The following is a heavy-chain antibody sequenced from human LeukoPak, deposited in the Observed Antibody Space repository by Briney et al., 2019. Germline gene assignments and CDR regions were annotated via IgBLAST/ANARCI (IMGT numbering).Heavy chain of an antibody. V-gene: IGHV3-21*06. CDR3: ARGLMTTVRGVTKNYYSLDV. J-gene: IGHJ6*02. CDR2: ISYGSNYM. Sequence: GGSLRLSCAASGFTFSNNMNWVRQAPGKGLEWVSYISYGSNYMYYTDSVKGRFTVSRDNAKNSLYLQMNSLRADDTAVYYCARGLMTTVRGVTKNYYSLDVWGQGTTVTVSS. CDR1: GFTFSNN. D-gene: IGHD3-10*01.